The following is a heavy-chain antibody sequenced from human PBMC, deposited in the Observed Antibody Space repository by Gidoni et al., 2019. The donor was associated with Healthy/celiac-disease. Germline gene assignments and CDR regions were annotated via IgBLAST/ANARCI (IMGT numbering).Heavy chain of an antibody. D-gene: IGHD6-6*01. CDR3: AREGSYSSSSGDWFDP. CDR1: GCSISSGGYS. CDR2: IYHSGST. V-gene: IGHV4-30-2*01. Sequence: QLQLQESGSGLVKPSQTLSLTCAVSGCSISSGGYSWSWIRQPPGKGLEWIGYIYHSGSTYYNPSLKSRVTISVDRSKNQFSLKLSSVTAADTAVYYCAREGSYSSSSGDWFDPWGQGTLVTVSS. J-gene: IGHJ5*02.